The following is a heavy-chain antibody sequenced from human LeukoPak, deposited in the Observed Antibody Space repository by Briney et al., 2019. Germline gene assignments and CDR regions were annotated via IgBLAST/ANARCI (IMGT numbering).Heavy chain of an antibody. CDR2: IYTSGST. CDR1: GGSISNYY. J-gene: IGHJ6*03. V-gene: IGHV4-4*09. CDR3: AGSPRYYYYYMDV. Sequence: PSETPSLTCTVSGGSISNYYWSWIRQPPGKGLEWIGYIYTSGSTNYNPSLKSRVTISVDTSKNQFSLKLSSVTAADTAVYYCAGSPRYYYYYMDVWGKGTTVTVSS.